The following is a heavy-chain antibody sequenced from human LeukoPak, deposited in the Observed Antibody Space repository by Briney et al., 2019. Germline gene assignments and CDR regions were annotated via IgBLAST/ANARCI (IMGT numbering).Heavy chain of an antibody. CDR2: ISTDGGHT. J-gene: IGHJ4*02. Sequence: PGGSLRLSCSTSGFTFSSYAMHWVRQAPGKGLQYVSAISTDGGHTYYADSVKGRLTISRDNSKNTLYLQMSSLRAEDTAVYYCVKGGRYSGSSADYWGQGTLVTVSS. D-gene: IGHD6-6*01. CDR3: VKGGRYSGSSADY. CDR1: GFTFSSYA. V-gene: IGHV3-64D*09.